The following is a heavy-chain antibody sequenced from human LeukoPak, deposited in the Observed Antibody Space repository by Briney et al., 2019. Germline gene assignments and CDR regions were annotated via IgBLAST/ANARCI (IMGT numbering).Heavy chain of an antibody. Sequence: GGSLRLSCASAGFTFSSYGMHWVRKAPGKVLEWVAVISYDGSNKYYADSVKGRFTISRDNSKNTLYLQMNSLRAEDTAVYYCAKSPTEYSYGEIDYWGQGTLVTVSS. V-gene: IGHV3-30*18. CDR1: GFTFSSYG. D-gene: IGHD5-18*01. J-gene: IGHJ4*02. CDR3: AKSPTEYSYGEIDY. CDR2: ISYDGSNK.